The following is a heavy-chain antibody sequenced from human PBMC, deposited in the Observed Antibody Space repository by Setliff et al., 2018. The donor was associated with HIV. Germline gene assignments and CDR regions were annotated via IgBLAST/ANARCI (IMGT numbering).Heavy chain of an antibody. CDR3: ARALRDGSTDAFDI. V-gene: IGHV4-61*09. CDR1: GGSISSGSYY. Sequence: SETLSLTCTVSGGSISSGSYYWSWIRQPAGKGLEWIGHIYTSGSTNYNPSLKSRVTISVDTSKNQFSLKLSSVTAADTAVYYCARALRDGSTDAFDIWGQGTMVTVSS. D-gene: IGHD5-12*01. CDR2: IYTSGST. J-gene: IGHJ3*02.